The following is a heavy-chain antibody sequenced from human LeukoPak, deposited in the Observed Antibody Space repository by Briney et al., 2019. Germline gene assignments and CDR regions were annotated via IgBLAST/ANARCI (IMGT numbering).Heavy chain of an antibody. V-gene: IGHV4-38-2*02. CDR1: GYSISSGYY. J-gene: IGHJ5*02. Sequence: PSETLSLTCTVSGYSISSGYYWGWIRQPPGKGLEWIGSIYHSGSTYYNPSLKSRVTISVDTSKNQFSLKLSSVTAADTAVYYCARVTYCSGGSCPVTWFDPWGQGTLVTVSS. CDR3: ARVTYCSGGSCPVTWFDP. CDR2: IYHSGST. D-gene: IGHD2-15*01.